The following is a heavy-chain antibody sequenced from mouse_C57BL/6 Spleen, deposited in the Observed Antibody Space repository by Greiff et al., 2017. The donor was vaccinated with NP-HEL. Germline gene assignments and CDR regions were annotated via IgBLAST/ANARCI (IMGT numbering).Heavy chain of an antibody. CDR2: IYPGSGNT. CDR3: ARGTTEFAY. Sequence: QVQLKQSGAELVRPGASVKLSCKASGYTFTDYYINWVKQRPGQGLEWIARIYPGSGNTYYNEKFKGKATLTAEKSSSTAYMQLSSQTSEDSAVYICARGTTEFAYWGQGTLVTVSA. CDR1: GYTFTDYY. V-gene: IGHV1-76*01. J-gene: IGHJ3*01. D-gene: IGHD1-1*01.